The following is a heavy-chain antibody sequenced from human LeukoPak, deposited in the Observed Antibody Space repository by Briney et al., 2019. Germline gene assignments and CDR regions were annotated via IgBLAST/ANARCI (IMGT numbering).Heavy chain of an antibody. CDR2: ISSSAAYI. CDR3: AKDSAGTWPFFYYYHGMDV. D-gene: IGHD3-3*02. CDR1: GFPFSGYS. Sequence: GGSLRLPCAASGFPFSGYSLHWVRQAPGKGLEWVSSISSSAAYIAYADSVKGRFTISRDNSKNMLSLQMNSLRAEDTGLYYCAKDSAGTWPFFYYYHGMDVWGQGTTVIVSS. J-gene: IGHJ6*02. V-gene: IGHV3-21*06.